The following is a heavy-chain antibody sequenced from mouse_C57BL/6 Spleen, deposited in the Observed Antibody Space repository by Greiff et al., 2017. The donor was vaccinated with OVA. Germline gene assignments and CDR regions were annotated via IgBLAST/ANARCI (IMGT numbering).Heavy chain of an antibody. CDR1: GYTFTSYW. V-gene: IGHV1-69*01. D-gene: IGHD2-3*01. CDR3: ARWSLRDAMDY. Sequence: QVQLQQSGAELVMPGASVKLSCKASGYTFTSYWMHWVKQRPGQGLEWIGEIDPSDSYTNYNQKFKGKSTLTVDKSSSTDYMLLSSRTSADSAVNYCARWSLRDAMDYWGQGTSVTVSS. J-gene: IGHJ4*01. CDR2: IDPSDSYT.